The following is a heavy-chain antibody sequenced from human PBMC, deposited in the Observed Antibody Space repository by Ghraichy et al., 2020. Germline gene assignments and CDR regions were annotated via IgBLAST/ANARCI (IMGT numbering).Heavy chain of an antibody. Sequence: ASVKVSCKASGYTFTSYDINWVRQATGQGLEWMGWMNPNSGSTGYAQKFQGRVTMTRNTSISTAYMELSSLRSEDTAVYYCARARGRSYAEGYYFDYWGQGTLVTVSS. CDR2: MNPNSGST. CDR3: ARARGRSYAEGYYFDY. J-gene: IGHJ4*02. V-gene: IGHV1-8*01. CDR1: GYTFTSYD. D-gene: IGHD5-12*01.